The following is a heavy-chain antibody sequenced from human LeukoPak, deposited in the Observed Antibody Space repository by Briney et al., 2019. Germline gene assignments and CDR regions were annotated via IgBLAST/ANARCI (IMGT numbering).Heavy chain of an antibody. CDR3: ARAGYSSGRPVFDL. CDR1: GGSISSYS. V-gene: IGHV4-4*07. J-gene: IGHJ3*01. Sequence: PSETLSLICSVSGGSISSYSWRWVRQAAGEGLEWIGRISNTGSANYNPSLSSRVTISIDTTRNHFSLKLNSVTAADTAVYYCARAGYSSGRPVFDLWGQGTMVTVYS. D-gene: IGHD6-19*01. CDR2: ISNTGSA.